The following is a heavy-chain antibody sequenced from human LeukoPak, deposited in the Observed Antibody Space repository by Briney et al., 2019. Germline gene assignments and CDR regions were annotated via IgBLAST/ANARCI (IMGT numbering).Heavy chain of an antibody. Sequence: SETLSLTCAVSGGSITSTNYYWGWIRQPPGKGLEWIGSIYYSGNTYYNPSLKSRVTLSVDTSKNQFSLKLSSVTAADTAVYYCARDIGPSYGDYLTLGYWGQGTLVTVSS. CDR1: GGSITSTNYY. V-gene: IGHV4-39*02. J-gene: IGHJ4*02. CDR2: IYYSGNT. D-gene: IGHD4-17*01. CDR3: ARDIGPSYGDYLTLGY.